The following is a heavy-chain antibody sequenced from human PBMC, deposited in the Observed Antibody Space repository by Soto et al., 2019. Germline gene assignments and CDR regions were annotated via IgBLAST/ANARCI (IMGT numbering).Heavy chain of an antibody. V-gene: IGHV1-69*13. CDR3: ARGRINMVRGGGYYYYGMDG. Sequence: SVKVSCKASVGTFSSYAISWVRQAPGQGLEWMGGIIPIFGTANYAQKFQGRVTITADESTSTAYMELSSLRSEDTAVYYCARGRINMVRGGGYYYYGMDGWGQGTTVTVSS. CDR1: VGTFSSYA. D-gene: IGHD3-10*01. J-gene: IGHJ6*02. CDR2: IIPIFGTA.